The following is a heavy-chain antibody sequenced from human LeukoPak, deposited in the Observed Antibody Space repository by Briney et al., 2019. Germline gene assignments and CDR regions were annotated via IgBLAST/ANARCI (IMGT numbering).Heavy chain of an antibody. CDR1: GLTFSSHW. J-gene: IGHJ4*02. CDR3: AREALSDLDY. V-gene: IGHV3-74*01. D-gene: IGHD2-21*01. Sequence: GGSLRLSCAASGLTFSSHWMHWVRQAPGKGLVWVSRITNDGSSTTYADSVKGRFSISRDNAKNSLYLQMNSLRAEDTAVYYCAREALSDLDYWGQGTLVTVSS. CDR2: ITNDGSST.